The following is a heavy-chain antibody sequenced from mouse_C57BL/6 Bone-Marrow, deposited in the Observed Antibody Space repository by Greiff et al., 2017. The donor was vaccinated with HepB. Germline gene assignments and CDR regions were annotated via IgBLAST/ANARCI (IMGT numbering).Heavy chain of an antibody. CDR3: ARGGGNGIRYGFFAY. CDR1: GYTFTSYW. D-gene: IGHD1-1*02. V-gene: IGHV1-64*01. J-gene: IGHJ3*01. Sequence: QVQLQQPGAELVKPGASVKLSCKASGYTFTSYWMHWVKQRPGQGLEWIGMIHPNSGSTNYNEKFKSKATLTVDKSSSTAYMQLSSLTSEDSAVYYCARGGGNGIRYGFFAYWGQGTLVTVSA. CDR2: IHPNSGST.